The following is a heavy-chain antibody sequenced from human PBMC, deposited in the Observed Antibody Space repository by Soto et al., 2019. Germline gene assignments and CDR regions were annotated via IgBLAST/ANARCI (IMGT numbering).Heavy chain of an antibody. CDR1: GYTFTSYG. J-gene: IGHJ6*02. D-gene: IGHD2-8*01. CDR2: ISPKSGGT. CDR3: ARGDSTDCSNGVCSFFYNHDMDV. V-gene: IGHV1-2*04. Sequence: ASVKVSCKASGYTFTSYGISWVRQAPGQGLEWMGWISPKSGGTNTAQKFQGWVTMTTDTSISTASMELTRLTSDDTAIYYCARGDSTDCSNGVCSFFYNHDMDVWGQGTTVTVSS.